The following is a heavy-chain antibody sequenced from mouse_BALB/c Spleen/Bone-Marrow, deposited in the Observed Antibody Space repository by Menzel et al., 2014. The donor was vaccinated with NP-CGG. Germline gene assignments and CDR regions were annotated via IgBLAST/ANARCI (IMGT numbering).Heavy chain of an antibody. V-gene: IGHV1S56*01. J-gene: IGHJ4*01. CDR2: IYPGNVNT. D-gene: IGHD2-1*01. CDR3: ARWGNYGDYAMDY. CDR1: GYTFTSYY. Sequence: VQRVESGPVLVKPGASVRISCKASGYTFTSYYIHWVKQRPGQGLEWIGWIYPGNVNTKYNEKFKGKATLTADKSSSTAYMQLSGLTSEDSAVYFCARWGNYGDYAMDYWGQGTSVTVSS.